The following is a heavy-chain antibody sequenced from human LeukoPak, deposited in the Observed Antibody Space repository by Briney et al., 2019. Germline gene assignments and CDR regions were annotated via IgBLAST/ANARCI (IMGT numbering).Heavy chain of an antibody. V-gene: IGHV2-5*01. CDR2: IYWNDDK. D-gene: IGHD6-19*01. J-gene: IGHJ5*02. CDR3: AHSKRWLGRGGFDP. CDR1: GFSLSTSGVG. Sequence: ASGPTLVKPTQTLTLTCTFSGFSLSTSGVGVGWIRQPPGKALEWLALIYWNDDKRYSPSLKSRLTITKDSSKNQVVLTMTNMDPVDTATYYCAHSKRWLGRGGFDPWGQGTLVTVSS.